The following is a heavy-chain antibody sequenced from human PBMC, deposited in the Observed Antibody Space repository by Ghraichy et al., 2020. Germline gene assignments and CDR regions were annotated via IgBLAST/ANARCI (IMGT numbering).Heavy chain of an antibody. J-gene: IGHJ5*02. V-gene: IGHV4-59*08. CDR2: IYYSGST. CDR1: GGSISSYY. CDR3: ARAWGVVVAEAGLWFDP. D-gene: IGHD2-15*01. Sequence: SETLSLTCTVSGGSISSYYWSWIRQPPGKGLEWIGYIYYSGSTNYNPSLKSRVTISVDTSKNQFSLKLSSVTAADTAVYYCARAWGVVVAEAGLWFDPWGQGTLVTVSS.